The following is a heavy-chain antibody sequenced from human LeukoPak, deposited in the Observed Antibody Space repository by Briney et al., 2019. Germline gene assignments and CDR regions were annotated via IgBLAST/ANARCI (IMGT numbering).Heavy chain of an antibody. CDR2: INHSGST. CDR3: ARMGYCSGGSCYFKRTDY. V-gene: IGHV4-34*01. J-gene: IGHJ4*02. D-gene: IGHD2-15*01. CDR1: GGSFSGYY. Sequence: SETLSLTCAVYGGSFSGYYWRWIRQPPGKGLEWIGEINHSGSTNYNPSLKSRVTISVDTSKNQFSLKLSSVTAADTAVYYCARMGYCSGGSCYFKRTDYWGQGTLVTVSS.